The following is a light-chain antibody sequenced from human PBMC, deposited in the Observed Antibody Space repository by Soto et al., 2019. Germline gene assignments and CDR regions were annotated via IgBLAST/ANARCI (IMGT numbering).Light chain of an antibody. CDR1: SSNIGSNT. V-gene: IGLV1-44*01. CDR2: SNN. J-gene: IGLJ3*02. CDR3: ATWDDSLNGPV. Sequence: QSVLTQPPSASGTPGQRVTISCSGSSSNIGSNTVNWYQQLPGTVPKILVYSNNKRPSGVPDRFSGSKSGTSASLAISGLQSEDEADYHCATWDDSLNGPVFGGGTKLTVL.